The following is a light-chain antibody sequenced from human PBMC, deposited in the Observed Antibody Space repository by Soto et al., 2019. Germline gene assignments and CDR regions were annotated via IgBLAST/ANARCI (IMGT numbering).Light chain of an antibody. CDR1: QNINNY. V-gene: IGKV1-39*01. CDR3: QQSYTTPLT. CDR2: DVL. Sequence: DIQMTQSPSSLSASVGDRVTITCRASQNINNYLNWYQHKPGQAPKVLIYDVLTLQSGVPSRFSGSGSGTFFTLTISSLQPEDFATYYCQQSYTTPLTFGGGTKVEIK. J-gene: IGKJ4*01.